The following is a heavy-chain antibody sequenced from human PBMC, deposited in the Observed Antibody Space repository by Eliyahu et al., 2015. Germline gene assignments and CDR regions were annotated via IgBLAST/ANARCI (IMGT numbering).Heavy chain of an antibody. D-gene: IGHD1-1*01. Sequence: QVQLVQSGAEVXKPGASVKVXCKASGXTFXGYXMXWVRQAPGQGXEWMGWINPNSGGTNYAQKFQGRVTMTRDTSISTAYMELSRLRSDDTAVYYCARETTPRKSWFDPWGQGTLVTVSS. CDR1: GXTFXGYX. CDR3: ARETTPRKSWFDP. V-gene: IGHV1-2*02. CDR2: INPNSGGT. J-gene: IGHJ5*02.